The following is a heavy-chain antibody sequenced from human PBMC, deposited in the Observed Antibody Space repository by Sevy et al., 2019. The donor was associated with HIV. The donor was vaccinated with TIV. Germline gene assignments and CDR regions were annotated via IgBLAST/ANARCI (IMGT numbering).Heavy chain of an antibody. CDR1: GFTFSSYW. V-gene: IGHV3-7*01. J-gene: IGHJ4*02. CDR2: IKQDGSEK. CDR3: ARALSGWYSPYYSDY. Sequence: GGSLRLSCAASGFTFSSYWMSWVRQAPGKGLEWVANIKQDGSEKYYVDSVKGRFTISRDNAKNSLYLQMNSLRAEDTAVYYCARALSGWYSPYYSDYWGQGTLVTVSS. D-gene: IGHD6-19*01.